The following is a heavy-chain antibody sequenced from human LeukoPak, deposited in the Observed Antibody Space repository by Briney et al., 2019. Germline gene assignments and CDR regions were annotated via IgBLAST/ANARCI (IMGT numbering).Heavy chain of an antibody. D-gene: IGHD5-18*01. CDR1: GFTFSHYA. Sequence: GGSLRLSCAASGFTFSHYAMHWVRQAPGKGLEWVAVISFDGSDKFYTDSVKGRFIISRGNSTNTLYLQMNSLRAEDTAVYYCARGYSYGFDYWGQGTLVTVSS. CDR2: ISFDGSDK. J-gene: IGHJ4*02. V-gene: IGHV3-30*14. CDR3: ARGYSYGFDY.